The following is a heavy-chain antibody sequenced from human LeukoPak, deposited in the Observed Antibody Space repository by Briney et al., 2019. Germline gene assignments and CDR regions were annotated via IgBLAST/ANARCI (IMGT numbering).Heavy chain of an antibody. CDR2: IYYSGST. V-gene: IGHV4-59*01. CDR1: GGSISSYY. Sequence: PSETLSLTCTVSGGSISSYYLSWIRQPPGKGLEWIGYIYYSGSTNYNPSLKSRVTISIDTSKNQFSLKVSSVTAADTAVYYCARDISPYYFDNWGQGTLVTVPS. J-gene: IGHJ4*02. CDR3: ARDISPYYFDN.